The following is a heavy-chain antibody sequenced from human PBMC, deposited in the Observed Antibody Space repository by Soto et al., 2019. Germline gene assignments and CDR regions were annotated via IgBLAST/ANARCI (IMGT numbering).Heavy chain of an antibody. CDR3: ARLHIWTGYPTDS. J-gene: IGHJ4*02. Sequence: PSETLSLTFTVAGAPITSSYWNWIRQPPGKGLEWIGYVHYNGSTDYNPSLMSRVTISLDTSRNQFSLKMSYVTAADTAVYYCARLHIWTGYPTDSWGQGTLVTVSS. CDR1: GAPITSSY. D-gene: IGHD3-9*01. CDR2: VHYNGST. V-gene: IGHV4-59*08.